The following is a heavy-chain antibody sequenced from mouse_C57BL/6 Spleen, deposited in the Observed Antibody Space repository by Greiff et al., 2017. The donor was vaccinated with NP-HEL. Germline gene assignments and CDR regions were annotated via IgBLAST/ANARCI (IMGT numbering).Heavy chain of an antibody. J-gene: IGHJ3*01. CDR1: GFSLTSYG. D-gene: IGHD1-1*01. CDR3: ARKGGGYGSGFAY. V-gene: IGHV2-2*01. Sequence: QVQLKESGPGLVQPSQSLSITCTVSGFSLTSYGVHWVRQSPGKGLEWLGVIWSGGSTDYNAAFISRLSISKDNSKSQVFFKMNSLQADDTAIYYCARKGGGYGSGFAYWGQGTLVTVSA. CDR2: IWSGGST.